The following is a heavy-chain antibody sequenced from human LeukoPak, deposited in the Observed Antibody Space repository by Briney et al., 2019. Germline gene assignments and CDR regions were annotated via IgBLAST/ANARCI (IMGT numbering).Heavy chain of an antibody. CDR2: ISGSGGST. J-gene: IGHJ3*02. D-gene: IGHD3-10*01. CDR1: GFTFSSYG. Sequence: GGSLRLSCAASGFTFSSYGMSWVRQAPRKGLEWVSAISGSGGSTYYADSVKGRFTISRDNSKNTLYLQMNSLRAEDTAVYYCAKGTAKRVITMVRGVIGAFDIWGQGTMVTVSP. CDR3: AKGTAKRVITMVRGVIGAFDI. V-gene: IGHV3-23*01.